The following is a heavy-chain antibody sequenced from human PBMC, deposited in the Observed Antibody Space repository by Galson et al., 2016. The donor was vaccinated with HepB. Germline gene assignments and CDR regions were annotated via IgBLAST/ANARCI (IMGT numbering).Heavy chain of an antibody. V-gene: IGHV4-39*07. CDR2: IYYSGST. Sequence: PPGKGLEWIGSIYYSGSTYYNLSLKSRVTISVDTSRNRFSLKLTSVTAADTAVYYCMGIAAAAAYYFDYWGQGTLVTVSS. CDR3: MGIAAAAAYYFDY. J-gene: IGHJ4*02. D-gene: IGHD6-13*01.